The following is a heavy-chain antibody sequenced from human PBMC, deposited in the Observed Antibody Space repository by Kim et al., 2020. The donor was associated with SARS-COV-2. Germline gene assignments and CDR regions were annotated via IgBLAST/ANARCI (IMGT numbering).Heavy chain of an antibody. CDR3: ARDQGGTWFDP. CDR2: T. J-gene: IGHJ5*02. V-gene: IGHV4-4*07. Sequence: TNYNPPLKSRVTMSVDTSKNQFSLKLSSVTAADTAVYYCARDQGGTWFDPWGQGTLVTVSS. D-gene: IGHD1-26*01.